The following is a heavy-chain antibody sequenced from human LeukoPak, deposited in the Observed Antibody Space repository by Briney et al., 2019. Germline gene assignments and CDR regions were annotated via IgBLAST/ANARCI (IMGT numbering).Heavy chain of an antibody. J-gene: IGHJ4*02. V-gene: IGHV5-51*01. CDR3: ARHSRDYGGGWGPYYFDY. CDR1: GYSFTSYW. CDR2: IYPGDSDT. Sequence: GESLKISCKGSGYSFTSYWIGWVRQMPGKGLEWMGIIYPGDSDTRYSPSFQGQVTISADKSISTAYLQWSSLRASDTAIYYCARHSRDYGGGWGPYYFDYWGQGTLVTVSS. D-gene: IGHD6-19*01.